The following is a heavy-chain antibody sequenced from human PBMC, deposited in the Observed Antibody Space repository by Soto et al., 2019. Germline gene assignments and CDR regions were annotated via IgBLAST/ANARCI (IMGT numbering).Heavy chain of an antibody. CDR3: AKDTYYYDRSGYYTYDY. Sequence: GGSLRLSCAASGFTFSSYGMHWVRQAPGKGLEWVAVISYDGSNKHYADSVKGRFTISRDNSKNTLDLQMNSLRAEDTAVYYCAKDTYYYDRSGYYTYDYWGQGT. CDR2: ISYDGSNK. D-gene: IGHD3-22*01. V-gene: IGHV3-30*18. CDR1: GFTFSSYG. J-gene: IGHJ4*02.